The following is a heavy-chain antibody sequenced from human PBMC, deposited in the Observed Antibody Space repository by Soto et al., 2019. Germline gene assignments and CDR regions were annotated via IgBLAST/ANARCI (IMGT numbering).Heavy chain of an antibody. D-gene: IGHD6-13*01. CDR2: LNMAGTI. Sequence: SETLSLTCSVSGASISSFNWNWVRQPAGKGPEWVGRLNMAGTINYNPSLKSRVTMSMDTSKNQISLHLRSVTAADTAIYYCARDRGEYTSSWFWYFSLWGHGTLVTVSS. V-gene: IGHV4-4*07. J-gene: IGHJ2*01. CDR1: GASISSFN. CDR3: ARDRGEYTSSWFWYFSL.